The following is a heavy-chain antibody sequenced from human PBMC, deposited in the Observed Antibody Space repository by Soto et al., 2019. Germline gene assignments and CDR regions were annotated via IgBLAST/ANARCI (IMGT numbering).Heavy chain of an antibody. V-gene: IGHV4-30-4*01. CDR3: ARAYSSSSGAGY. J-gene: IGHJ4*02. D-gene: IGHD6-6*01. CDR1: GGSISSGDYY. CDR2: IYYSGST. Sequence: SETLSLTCTVSGGSISSGDYYWSWIRQPPGKGLEWIGYIYYSGSTYYNPSLKSRVTISVDTSKNQFSLKLSSVTAADTAVYYCARAYSSSSGAGYWGQGTLVTVSS.